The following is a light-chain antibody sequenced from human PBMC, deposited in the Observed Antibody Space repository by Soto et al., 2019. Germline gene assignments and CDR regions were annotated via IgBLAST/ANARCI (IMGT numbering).Light chain of an antibody. J-gene: IGKJ1*01. V-gene: IGKV1-39*01. CDR1: QSIDDY. Sequence: DIQMTQSPSSLSASIGDRATITCRASQSIDDYLNWYQQKPGKAPELLIFAASTLQRGVPSRFSGSGSGTDFTLAISSLQPEDFATYYCQESYSSPWTFGQGTKVDIK. CDR2: AAS. CDR3: QESYSSPWT.